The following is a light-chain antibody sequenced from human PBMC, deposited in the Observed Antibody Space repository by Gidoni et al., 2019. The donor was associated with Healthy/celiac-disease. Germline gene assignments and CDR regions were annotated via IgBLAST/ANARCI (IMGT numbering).Light chain of an antibody. V-gene: IGLV3-19*01. CDR1: SLRSAY. J-gene: IGLJ2*01. Sequence: SSELTQDPAVPVALGQTARITCQGDSLRSAYASWYQQKPGQAPVLVIYGKNNRPAGIPDRFSGSSSGNTAALTITGAQAEDEADYYCNSRDSSGNHLEVFGGGTKLTVL. CDR2: GKN. CDR3: NSRDSSGNHLEV.